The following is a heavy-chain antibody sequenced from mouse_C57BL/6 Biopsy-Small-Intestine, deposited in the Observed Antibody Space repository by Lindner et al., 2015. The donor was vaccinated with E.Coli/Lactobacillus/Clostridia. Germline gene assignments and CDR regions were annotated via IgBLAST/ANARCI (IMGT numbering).Heavy chain of an antibody. V-gene: IGHV1S20*02. CDR1: GYTFTSSG. Sequence: SVKVSCKASGYTFTSSGINWVRQAPGQGLEWMGWISGYNGNTNYAQKFQGRVTLTTDTSTTTAYMELRSLRSDDTAVYFCARLIAVAGGTDNYWGQGTLVTVSS. CDR2: ISGYNGNT. D-gene: IGHD1-1*02. CDR3: ARLIAVAGGTDNY. J-gene: IGHJ4*01.